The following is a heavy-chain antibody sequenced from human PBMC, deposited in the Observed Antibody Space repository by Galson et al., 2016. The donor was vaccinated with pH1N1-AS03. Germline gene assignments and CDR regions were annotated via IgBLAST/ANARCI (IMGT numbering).Heavy chain of an antibody. D-gene: IGHD3-16*02. J-gene: IGHJ2*01. Sequence: SLRLSCAASGFTFSSHGMHWVRQTPGKGLAWVAVIWHDGSEKYYADSVKGRFTISRDTSKNTLYLQMNSLRAEDTAVYYCARDRHYYDYIWGTYRYDWYFDLWGRGTLVTVSS. CDR3: ARDRHYYDYIWGTYRYDWYFDL. CDR2: IWHDGSEK. CDR1: GFTFSSHG. V-gene: IGHV3-33*01.